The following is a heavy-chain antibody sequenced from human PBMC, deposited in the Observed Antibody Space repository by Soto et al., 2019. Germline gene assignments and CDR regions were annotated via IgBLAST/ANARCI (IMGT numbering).Heavy chain of an antibody. J-gene: IGHJ3*02. CDR1: GFTFSSYS. CDR2: ISSSSSYI. D-gene: IGHD3-22*01. V-gene: IGHV3-21*01. CDR3: ARDFYYDSSGYDAFDI. Sequence: LRLSCAASGFTFSSYSMSWVRQAPGKGLEWVSSISSSSSYIYYADSVKGRFTISRDNAKNSLYLQMNSLRAEDTAVYYCARDFYYDSSGYDAFDIWGQGTLVTLS.